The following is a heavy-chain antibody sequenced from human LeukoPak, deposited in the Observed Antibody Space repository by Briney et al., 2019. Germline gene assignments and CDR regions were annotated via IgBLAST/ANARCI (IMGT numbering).Heavy chain of an antibody. Sequence: SVTLSLTCAVSGYSITSGYYWAWIRQPPGKGLEWIGNIYHSGSTYYNASLKSRVTISVDTSKNQFSLKLSSVTAADTAVYYCARRYSNYFFDYWGRGTLVTVSS. D-gene: IGHD4-11*01. V-gene: IGHV4-38-2*01. J-gene: IGHJ4*02. CDR1: GYSITSGYY. CDR3: ARRYSNYFFDY. CDR2: IYHSGST.